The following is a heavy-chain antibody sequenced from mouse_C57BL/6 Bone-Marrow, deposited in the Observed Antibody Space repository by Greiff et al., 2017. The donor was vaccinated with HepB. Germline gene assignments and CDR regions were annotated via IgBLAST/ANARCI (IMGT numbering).Heavy chain of an antibody. Sequence: EVKLQESVAELVRPGASVKLSCTASGFNIKNTYMHWVKQRPEQGLEWIGRIDPANGNTKYAPKFQGKATITADTSSNTAYLQLSSLTSEDTAIYYCARDPSTVVAHWYFDVWGTGTTVTVSS. D-gene: IGHD1-1*01. CDR2: IDPANGNT. V-gene: IGHV14-3*01. J-gene: IGHJ1*03. CDR1: GFNIKNTY. CDR3: ARDPSTVVAHWYFDV.